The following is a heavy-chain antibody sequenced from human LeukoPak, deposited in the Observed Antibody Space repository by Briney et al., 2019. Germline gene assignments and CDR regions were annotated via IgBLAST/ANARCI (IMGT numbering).Heavy chain of an antibody. CDR2: INPSGGST. D-gene: IGHD1-26*01. J-gene: IGHJ4*02. Sequence: ASVKVSCKASGYTFTSYYMHWVRQAPGQGLEWMGIINPSGGSTSYAQKFQGRVTMTRDTSISTAYMELSRLRSDDTAVYYCARIGSWPSNDFDYWGQGTLVTVSS. CDR3: ARIGSWPSNDFDY. CDR1: GYTFTSYY. V-gene: IGHV1-46*01.